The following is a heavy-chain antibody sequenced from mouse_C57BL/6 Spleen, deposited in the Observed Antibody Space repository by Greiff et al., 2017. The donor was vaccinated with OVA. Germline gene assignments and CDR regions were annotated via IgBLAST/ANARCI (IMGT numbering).Heavy chain of an antibody. CDR1: GYTFTDYY. CDR3: ARRGYDHGFAMDY. V-gene: IGHV1-26*01. J-gene: IGHJ4*01. CDR2: INLNNGGT. Sequence: VQLQQSGPELVKPGASVKISCKASGYTFTDYYMNWVKQSHGKSLEWIGDINLNNGGTSYNQKFKGKATLTVDKSSSTAYMELRSLTSEYSAVYYSARRGYDHGFAMDYWGQGTSVTVSS. D-gene: IGHD2-10*02.